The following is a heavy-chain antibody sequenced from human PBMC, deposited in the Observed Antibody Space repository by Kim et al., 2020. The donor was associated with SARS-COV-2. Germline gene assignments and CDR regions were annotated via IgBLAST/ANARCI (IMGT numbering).Heavy chain of an antibody. CDR2: IDPSDSYT. Sequence: GESLKISCKGSGYSFTSYWISWVRQMPGKGLEWMGKIDPSDSYTNYSPSFQGHVTISADNSINTAYLQWSSLKASDTAMYYCATQFSADSGGYPFGYWGQGTPVTVSS. V-gene: IGHV5-10-1*01. J-gene: IGHJ4*02. CDR3: ATQFSADSGGYPFGY. D-gene: IGHD3-22*01. CDR1: GYSFTSYW.